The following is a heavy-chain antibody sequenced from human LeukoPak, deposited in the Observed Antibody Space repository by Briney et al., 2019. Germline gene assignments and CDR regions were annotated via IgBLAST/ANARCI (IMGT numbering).Heavy chain of an antibody. D-gene: IGHD5-18*01. J-gene: IGHJ4*02. CDR3: AKDFTYDSYGYGDY. V-gene: IGHV3-23*01. CDR1: GFTFSSYA. Sequence: PGGSLRLSCAASGFTFSSYAMSWVRQAPGKGLEWVSAISGSGGSTYYADSVKGRFTISRDNSKNTLYLQMNSLRAEDTAVYYCAKDFTYDSYGYGDYWGQETLVTVSS. CDR2: ISGSGGST.